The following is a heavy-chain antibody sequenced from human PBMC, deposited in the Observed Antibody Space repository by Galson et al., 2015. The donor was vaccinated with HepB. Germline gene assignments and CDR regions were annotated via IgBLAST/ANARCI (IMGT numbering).Heavy chain of an antibody. CDR1: GFTFSSYA. Sequence: SLRLSCAASGFTFSSYAMSWVRQAPGTGLEWVSAISGSGGSTYYADSVKGRFTISRDNSKNTLYLQMNSLRAEDTAVYYCAKEGVKPSAYYYYMDVWGKGTTVTVSS. V-gene: IGHV3-23*01. CDR2: ISGSGGST. D-gene: IGHD3-16*01. J-gene: IGHJ6*03. CDR3: AKEGVKPSAYYYYMDV.